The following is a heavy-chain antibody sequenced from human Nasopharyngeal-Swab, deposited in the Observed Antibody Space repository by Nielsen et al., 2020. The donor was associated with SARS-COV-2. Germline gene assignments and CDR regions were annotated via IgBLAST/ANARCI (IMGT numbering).Heavy chain of an antibody. V-gene: IGHV4-39*01. J-gene: IGHJ5*02. CDR1: GGSIIISRYY. CDR2: IYYSGST. Sequence: SETLSLPCTVSGGSIIISRYYWGWILQPPGKGLDWIWSIYYSGSTYYNPSLKSRVTISVDTSKNQFSLKLSSVTAADTAVYYCARQYLTYYDILTGYSTLNWFDPWGQGTLVTVSS. CDR3: ARQYLTYYDILTGYSTLNWFDP. D-gene: IGHD3-9*01.